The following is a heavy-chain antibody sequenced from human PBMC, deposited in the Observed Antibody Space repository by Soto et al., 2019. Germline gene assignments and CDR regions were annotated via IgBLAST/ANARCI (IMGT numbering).Heavy chain of an antibody. CDR2: IYYSGST. J-gene: IGHJ4*02. Sequence: SETLSLTCTVAGGSISDFYWSWIRQPPGKGLEWIGYIYYSGSTNYNPSLKSRVTISVDTSKNQFSLNLRSMSPADTAVYYCARVGGLAARTFDYWGPGTLVTVSS. V-gene: IGHV4-59*01. CDR3: ARVGGLAARTFDY. D-gene: IGHD6-6*01. CDR1: GGSISDFY.